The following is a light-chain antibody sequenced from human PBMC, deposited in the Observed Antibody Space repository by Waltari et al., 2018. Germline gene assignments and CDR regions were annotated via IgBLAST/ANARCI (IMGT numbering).Light chain of an antibody. Sequence: QSVLTQPPSASGAPGQRVTISCSGSSSNIGSNKVDWYQQLPGTAPKLLIYRDNQRPSGVPDRFSGSKSGTSASLAISGLQSDDEADYYCAAWDDSLNGLFGGGTKLTVL. V-gene: IGLV1-44*01. CDR1: SSNIGSNK. J-gene: IGLJ3*02. CDR2: RDN. CDR3: AAWDDSLNGL.